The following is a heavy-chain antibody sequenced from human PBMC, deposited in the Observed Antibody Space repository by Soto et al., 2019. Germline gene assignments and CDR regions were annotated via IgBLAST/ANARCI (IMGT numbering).Heavy chain of an antibody. Sequence: PGGSLRLSCAASGLTFSGYAMSWVRQAPGKGLKWVSAISAGGGSTYYADSVKGRFTISRDNSKNTLYLQMKRLRVEDTAVYYCAKTGSGSEYYFDYWGQGALVTVSS. CDR3: AKTGSGSEYYFDY. V-gene: IGHV3-23*01. J-gene: IGHJ4*02. D-gene: IGHD5-12*01. CDR2: ISAGGGST. CDR1: GLTFSGYA.